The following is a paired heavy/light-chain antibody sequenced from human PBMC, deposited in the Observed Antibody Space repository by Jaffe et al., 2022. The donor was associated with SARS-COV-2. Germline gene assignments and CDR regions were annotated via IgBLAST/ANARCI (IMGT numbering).Heavy chain of an antibody. CDR1: GFSLSNGKMG. J-gene: IGHJ3*02. V-gene: IGHV2-26*01. CDR3: ARIFDWLLHGNAFDI. D-gene: IGHD3-9*01. CDR2: IFSNDEK. Sequence: QVTLKESGPVLVNPTETLTLTCIVSGFSLSNGKMGVSWIRQPPGKALEWLAHIFSNDEKSYSTSLKSRLTISKDTSKSQVVLTMTNMDPVDTGTYFCARIFDWLLHGNAFDIWGQGTMVTVSS.
Light chain of an antibody. J-gene: IGLJ3*02. CDR2: EGN. CDR3: CSYAGGGTSWV. Sequence: QSALTQPASVSGSPGQSITISCTGTSSDVGSYDLVSWYQHNSGIAPKLMIYEGNKRPSGVSNRFSGSKSGNTASLTISGLQAEDEADYYCCSYAGGGTSWVFGGGTKLTVL. CDR1: SSDVGSYDL. V-gene: IGLV2-23*01.